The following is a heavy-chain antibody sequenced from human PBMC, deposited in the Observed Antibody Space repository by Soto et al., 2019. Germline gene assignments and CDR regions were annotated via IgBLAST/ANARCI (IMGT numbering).Heavy chain of an antibody. CDR3: AKSRPGVAAPYYFDY. CDR2: INHSGST. J-gene: IGHJ4*02. V-gene: IGHV4-34*01. Sequence: SETLSLTCAVYGGSFSGYYWSWIRQPPGKGLEWIGEINHSGSTNYNPSLKSRVTISVDTSKNQFSLKLSSVTAADTAVYYCAKSRPGVAAPYYFDYWGQGTLVTVSS. CDR1: GGSFSGYY. D-gene: IGHD2-15*01.